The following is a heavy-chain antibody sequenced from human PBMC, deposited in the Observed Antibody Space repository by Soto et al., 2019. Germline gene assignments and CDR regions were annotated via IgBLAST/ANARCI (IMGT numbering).Heavy chain of an antibody. D-gene: IGHD3-3*01. Sequence: ASVKVSCKASGYTFISYGISWVRQAPVQGLEWMGWISAYNGNTNYAQKLQGRVTMTTDTSTSTAYMELRSLRSDDTAVYYCARDYDFWSGYSSDYYYYMDVWGKGTTVTVSS. CDR3: ARDYDFWSGYSSDYYYYMDV. J-gene: IGHJ6*03. CDR1: GYTFISYG. V-gene: IGHV1-18*01. CDR2: ISAYNGNT.